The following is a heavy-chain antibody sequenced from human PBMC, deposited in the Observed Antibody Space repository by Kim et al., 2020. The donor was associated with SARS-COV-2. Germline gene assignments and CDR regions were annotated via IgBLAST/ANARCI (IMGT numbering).Heavy chain of an antibody. V-gene: IGHV4-59*01. J-gene: IGHJ4*02. Sequence: SETLSLTCTVSGGSISSYYWSWIRQPPGKVLEWIGYIYYSGSTNYNPSLKSRVTISVDTSKNQFSLKLSSVTAADTAVYYCARGSRGDYPDYWGQGTLVTVSS. D-gene: IGHD4-17*01. CDR2: IYYSGST. CDR1: GGSISSYY. CDR3: ARGSRGDYPDY.